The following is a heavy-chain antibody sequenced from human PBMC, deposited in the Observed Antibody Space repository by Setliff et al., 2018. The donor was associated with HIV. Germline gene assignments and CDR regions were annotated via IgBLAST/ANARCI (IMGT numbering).Heavy chain of an antibody. CDR1: GYIFSSYG. CDR2: ISAYNGNI. Sequence: ASVKVSCKASGYIFSSYGISWVRQAPGQGLEWMGWISAYNGNINYAQKFQGRVTMTTDTSTSTAHMELRSLRSDDTAVYYCARAELHYDILTQFKSVDVWGKGTTVTVSS. CDR3: ARAELHYDILTQFKSVDV. D-gene: IGHD3-9*01. J-gene: IGHJ6*04. V-gene: IGHV1-18*01.